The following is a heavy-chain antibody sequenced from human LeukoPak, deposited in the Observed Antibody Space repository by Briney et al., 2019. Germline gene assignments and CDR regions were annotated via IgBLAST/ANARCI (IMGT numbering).Heavy chain of an antibody. CDR1: GFTFNSYA. Sequence: GGSLRLSCAASGFTFNSYAMSWVRQAPGKGLEWVSAISGSGGSTYYADSVKGRFTISRDNSKNTLYLQMNSLRAEDTAVYFCSRAEYSPGYYSYDYYYMDVWGKGTTVTVSS. V-gene: IGHV3-23*01. CDR2: ISGSGGST. D-gene: IGHD6-6*01. J-gene: IGHJ6*03. CDR3: SRAEYSPGYYSYDYYYMDV.